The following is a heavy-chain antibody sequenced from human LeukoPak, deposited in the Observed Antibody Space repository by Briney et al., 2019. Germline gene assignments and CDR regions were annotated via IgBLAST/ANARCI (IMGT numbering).Heavy chain of an antibody. CDR1: GGSISSSSYY. CDR2: IYYSGST. Sequence: SETLSLTCTVSGGSISSSSYYWGWIRQPPGKGLEWIGSIYYSGSTYYNPSLKSRVTISVDRSKNQFSLKLNSVTAADTAVYYCARGPPYIVVVTAIGFFDYWGQGALVTVSS. J-gene: IGHJ4*02. CDR3: ARGPPYIVVVTAIGFFDY. D-gene: IGHD2-21*02. V-gene: IGHV4-39*07.